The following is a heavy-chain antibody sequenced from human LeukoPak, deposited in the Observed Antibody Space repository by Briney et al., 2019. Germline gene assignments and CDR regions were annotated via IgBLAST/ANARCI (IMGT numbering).Heavy chain of an antibody. Sequence: GGSLRLSCTVSGFTLSSYEMSWIRQAPGKGLEWVSSIEYSGGSAYYADSVKGRFTISRDDSKNTLYLQLNSLRAEDTAVYYCAGNSGWYGISWGQGTLVIVSS. V-gene: IGHV3-23*01. D-gene: IGHD6-19*01. CDR3: AGNSGWYGIS. J-gene: IGHJ4*02. CDR2: IEYSGGSA. CDR1: GFTLSSYE.